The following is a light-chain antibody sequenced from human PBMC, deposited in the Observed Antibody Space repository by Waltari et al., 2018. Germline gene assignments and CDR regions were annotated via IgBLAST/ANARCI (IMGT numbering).Light chain of an antibody. CDR2: GAS. CDR1: QSVSSN. J-gene: IGKJ1*01. CDR3: QQSYSTPWT. V-gene: IGKV3-15*01. Sequence: EIVMTQSPATLPVSPGERAPLSCRASQSVSSNLAWYHQKPGQAPRLLIYGASTRATGIPARFSGSGSGTEFTLTISSLQSEDFAVYYCQQSYSTPWTFGQGTKVEIK.